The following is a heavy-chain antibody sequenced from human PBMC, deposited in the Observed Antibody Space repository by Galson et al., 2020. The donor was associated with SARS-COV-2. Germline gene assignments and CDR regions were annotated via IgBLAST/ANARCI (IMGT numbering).Heavy chain of an antibody. CDR1: GDSISSGDHH. Sequence: ETSETLSLTCTVSGDSISSGDHHWSWIRQSPGKGLEWIGYIYYTGSTYSNPSLDSRLVISVDTSKNQFSLKLSSVTAADTAVYYCARGKYDGTWYFDLWGRGTLVTVSS. J-gene: IGHJ2*01. CDR3: ARGKYDGTWYFDL. CDR2: IYYTGST. D-gene: IGHD2-8*01. V-gene: IGHV4-30-4*01.